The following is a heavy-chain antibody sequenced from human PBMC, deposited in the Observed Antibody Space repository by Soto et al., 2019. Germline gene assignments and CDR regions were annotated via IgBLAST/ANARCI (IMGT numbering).Heavy chain of an antibody. J-gene: IGHJ4*02. CDR2: ISGSGGST. Sequence: TGGSLRLSWAASGFTFSNYAMNWVRQAPGEGLEWVSGISGSGGSTYYADSVKGRFTISRDNSNNTLYLQMNSLRAEDTAVYFCAKSDYDVLTGHCHWGLGTLVTVSS. V-gene: IGHV3-23*01. CDR3: AKSDYDVLTGHCH. D-gene: IGHD3-9*01. CDR1: GFTFSNYA.